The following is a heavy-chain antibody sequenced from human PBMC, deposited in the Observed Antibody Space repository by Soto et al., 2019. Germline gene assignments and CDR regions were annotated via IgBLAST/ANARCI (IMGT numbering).Heavy chain of an antibody. J-gene: IGHJ4*02. Sequence: SETLSLTCTVSGGSISSYYWSWIRQPPGKGLEWIGYIYYSGSTNYNPSLKSRVTISVDTSKNQFSLKLSSVTAADTAVYYCARLACSGGSCPLDHWGQGTLVTVSS. CDR2: IYYSGST. D-gene: IGHD2-15*01. CDR3: ARLACSGGSCPLDH. CDR1: GGSISSYY. V-gene: IGHV4-59*08.